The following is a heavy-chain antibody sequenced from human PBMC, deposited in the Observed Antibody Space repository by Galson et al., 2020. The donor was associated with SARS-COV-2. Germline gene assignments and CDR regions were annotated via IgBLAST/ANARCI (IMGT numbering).Heavy chain of an antibody. J-gene: IGHJ2*01. CDR1: GVSISSSSYY. CDR3: ARRSPWDWSFDL. CDR2: IYYSGST. Sequence: SETLSLTCAVSGVSISSSSYYWGWIRQPPGKGLEYIGIIYYSGSTYYNPTLRRRVTISVDTSKNQFSLKVNSVTAADTAVYYCARRSPWDWSFDLWGRGTPVTVSS. V-gene: IGHV4-39*01. D-gene: IGHD1-26*01.